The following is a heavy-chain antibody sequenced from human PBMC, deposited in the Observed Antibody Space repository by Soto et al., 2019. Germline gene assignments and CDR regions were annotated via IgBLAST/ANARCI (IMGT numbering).Heavy chain of an antibody. CDR2: ISGDGGST. V-gene: IGHV3-43*02. Sequence: GGSLRLSCAASGFTFDDYAMHWVRQAPGKGLEWVSLISGDGGSTYYADSVKGRFTISRDNSKNSLYLQMNILRTEDTALYYCAKDSGSYYYYYGMDVWGQGTTVTVSS. CDR1: GFTFDDYA. D-gene: IGHD1-26*01. CDR3: AKDSGSYYYYYGMDV. J-gene: IGHJ6*02.